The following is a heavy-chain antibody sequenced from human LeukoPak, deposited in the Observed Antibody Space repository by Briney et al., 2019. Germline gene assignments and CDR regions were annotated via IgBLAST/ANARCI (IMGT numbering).Heavy chain of an antibody. CDR3: ATSKLADAFDI. CDR1: GGSISSYY. Sequence: NASETLSLTCTVSGGSISSYYWSWIRQPPGKGLEWIGYIYYSGSTNYNPSLKSRVTISVDTSKNQFSLKLGSVTAADTAVYYCATSKLADAFDIWGQGTMVTVSS. V-gene: IGHV4-59*01. CDR2: IYYSGST. J-gene: IGHJ3*02.